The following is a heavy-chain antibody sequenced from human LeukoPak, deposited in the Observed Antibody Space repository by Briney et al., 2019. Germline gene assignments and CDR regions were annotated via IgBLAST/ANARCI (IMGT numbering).Heavy chain of an antibody. D-gene: IGHD4-11*01. CDR1: GFTFDDYG. CDR2: INWNGGST. V-gene: IGHV3-20*04. CDR3: ARGMTTETDY. J-gene: IGHJ4*02. Sequence: TGGSLRLSCAASGFTFDDYGMSWVRQAPGKGLEWVSGINWNGGSTGYADSVKGRFTISRGNAKNSLYLQMNSLRAEDTALYYCARGMTTETDYWGQGTLVTVSS.